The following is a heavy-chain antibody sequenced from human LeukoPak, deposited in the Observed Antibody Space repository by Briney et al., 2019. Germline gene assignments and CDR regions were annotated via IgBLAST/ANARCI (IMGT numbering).Heavy chain of an antibody. V-gene: IGHV4-4*09. Sequence: SETLSLTCTVSGGSISSNCWSWIRQPPGRGLEWIGCFYASGTTNYNPSLKGRLTLSVDTSNNRFSLTVTSVTAADTAAYFCGGRGFWGQGTLVTVSS. CDR1: GGSISSNC. CDR3: GGRGF. D-gene: IGHD3-10*01. CDR2: FYASGTT. J-gene: IGHJ4*02.